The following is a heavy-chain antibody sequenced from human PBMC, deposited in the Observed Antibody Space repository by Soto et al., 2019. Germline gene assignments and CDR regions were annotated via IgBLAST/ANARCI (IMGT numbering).Heavy chain of an antibody. Sequence: PGESLKISCKGSGYSFTSYWIGWVRQMPGKGLEWMGIIYPGDSDTRYSPSFQGQVTISADKSISTAYLQWSSLKASDTAMYYCATQGSYSSGWYWSASGMDVWGQGTTVTVSS. D-gene: IGHD6-19*01. CDR3: ATQGSYSSGWYWSASGMDV. CDR1: GYSFTSYW. J-gene: IGHJ6*02. CDR2: IYPGDSDT. V-gene: IGHV5-51*01.